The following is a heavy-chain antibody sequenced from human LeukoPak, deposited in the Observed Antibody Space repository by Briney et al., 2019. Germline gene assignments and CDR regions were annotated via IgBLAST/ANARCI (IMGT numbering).Heavy chain of an antibody. V-gene: IGHV1-18*01. Sequence: ASVKVSCKASGYTFTSYGISWVRQAPGQGLEWMGWISAYNGNTNYAQTLQGRVTMTTDTSTSTAYMELRSLRSDDTAVYYCARVQKRYCSSTSCYADPHAHYMDVWGKGTTVTVSS. CDR3: ARVQKRYCSSTSCYADPHAHYMDV. CDR2: ISAYNGNT. J-gene: IGHJ6*03. CDR1: GYTFTSYG. D-gene: IGHD2-2*01.